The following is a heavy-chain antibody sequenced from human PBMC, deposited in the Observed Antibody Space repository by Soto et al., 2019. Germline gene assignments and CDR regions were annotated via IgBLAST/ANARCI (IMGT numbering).Heavy chain of an antibody. V-gene: IGHV1-69*01. Sequence: QVQLVQSGAEVKKPGSSVKVSCKASGGTFSSYAISWVRQAPGQGLEWMGGIIPIFGTANYAQKFQGRVTITADESTSTAYMELSSVRSEDTAVYYCASPTYYYDSSGSGAFDIWGQGTMVTVSS. CDR1: GGTFSSYA. D-gene: IGHD3-22*01. CDR2: IIPIFGTA. J-gene: IGHJ3*02. CDR3: ASPTYYYDSSGSGAFDI.